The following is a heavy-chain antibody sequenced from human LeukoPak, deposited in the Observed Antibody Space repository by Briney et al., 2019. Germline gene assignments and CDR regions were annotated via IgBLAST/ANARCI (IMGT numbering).Heavy chain of an antibody. CDR3: ARSDTAMVNLDY. J-gene: IGHJ4*02. V-gene: IGHV4-59*08. Sequence: SETLSLTCAVYGGSFSSYYWSWIRQPPGKGLEWIGYIYYSGSTNYNPSLKSRVTILVDTSKDQFSLKLSSVTAADTAVYYCARSDTAMVNLDYWGQGTLVTVSS. CDR2: IYYSGST. CDR1: GGSFSSYY. D-gene: IGHD5-18*01.